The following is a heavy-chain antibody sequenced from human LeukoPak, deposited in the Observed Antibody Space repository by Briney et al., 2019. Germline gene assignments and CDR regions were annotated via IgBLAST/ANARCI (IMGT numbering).Heavy chain of an antibody. D-gene: IGHD6-13*01. V-gene: IGHV5-10-1*01. CDR1: GYSFTSYW. Sequence: TGESLKISCKGSGYSFTSYWISWVRQMPGKGLEWMGRIDPSDSYTNYSPSFQGHVTISADKSISTAYLQWSSLKASDTAMYYCARHESKSIAAATPWGQGTLVTVSS. J-gene: IGHJ5*02. CDR2: IDPSDSYT. CDR3: ARHESKSIAAATP.